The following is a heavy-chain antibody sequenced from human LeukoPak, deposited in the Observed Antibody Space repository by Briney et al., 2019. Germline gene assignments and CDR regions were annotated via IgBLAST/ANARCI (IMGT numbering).Heavy chain of an antibody. Sequence: GGSLRLSCAASGFTFSSYGMHWVRQAPGKGLEWVAVISYDGTIQYYADSVKGRFTISRDNSRNIMNLQTDSLRPEDTALYYCARAMVRGVIPYWGQGTLVTVSS. V-gene: IGHV3-30*03. CDR2: ISYDGTIQ. CDR3: ARAMVRGVIPY. J-gene: IGHJ4*02. CDR1: GFTFSSYG. D-gene: IGHD3-10*01.